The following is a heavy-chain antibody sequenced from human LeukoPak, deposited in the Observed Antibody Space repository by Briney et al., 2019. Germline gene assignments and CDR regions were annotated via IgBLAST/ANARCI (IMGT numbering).Heavy chain of an antibody. V-gene: IGHV3-7*03. CDR1: GFTFSNHW. J-gene: IGHJ4*02. D-gene: IGHD3-10*01. CDR3: AKDRVPYGSGSYYSDY. CDR2: IKQGGSEA. Sequence: PGGSLRLSCAASGFTFSNHWMSWVRQAPGKGLQWVANIKQGGSEAYDGNSVKGRFTISRDNSKNTLYLQMNSLRAEDTAVYYCAKDRVPYGSGSYYSDYWGQGTLVTVSS.